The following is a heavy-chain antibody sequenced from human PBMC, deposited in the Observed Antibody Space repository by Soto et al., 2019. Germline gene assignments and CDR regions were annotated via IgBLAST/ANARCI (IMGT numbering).Heavy chain of an antibody. D-gene: IGHD3-16*02. CDR3: AASGDYIWGSYRHPGHFDY. V-gene: IGHV4-59*01. J-gene: IGHJ4*02. CDR1: GGSISSYY. Sequence: SETLSLTCTVSGGSISSYYWIWIRQPPGKGLEWIGYIYYSGSTNYNPSLKSRVTISVDTSKNQFSLKLSSVTAADTAVYYCAASGDYIWGSYRHPGHFDYWGQGTLVTVSS. CDR2: IYYSGST.